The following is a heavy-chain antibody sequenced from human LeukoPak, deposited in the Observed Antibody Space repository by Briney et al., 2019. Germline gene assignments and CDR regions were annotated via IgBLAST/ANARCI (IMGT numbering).Heavy chain of an antibody. CDR2: IDYSEYA. V-gene: IGHV4-59*01. CDR3: ARGRVRGDYSCFHR. CDR1: GDSINTYY. J-gene: IGHJ4*02. D-gene: IGHD3-10*01. Sequence: SXXLSLTCTISGDSINTYYYNWLRQPPGKGLEWIGYIDYSEYANYNSSLKSRVTLSIDTSKKQISLRLKSVTAADTAVYYCARGRVRGDYSCFHRWGQGTLVTVSS.